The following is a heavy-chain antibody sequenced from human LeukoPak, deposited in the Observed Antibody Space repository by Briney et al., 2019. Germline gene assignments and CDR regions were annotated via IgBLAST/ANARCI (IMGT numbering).Heavy chain of an antibody. CDR3: AGEMATMNFDY. J-gene: IGHJ4*02. Sequence: SETLSLTCPVSGGSVSSGSYYWSWIRQPPGKGLEWIGYIYYSGSTNYNPSLKSRVTISVATSKNQFSLKLSSVTAADTAVYYCAGEMATMNFDYWGQGTLVTVSS. V-gene: IGHV4-61*01. D-gene: IGHD5-24*01. CDR2: IYYSGST. CDR1: GGSVSSGSYY.